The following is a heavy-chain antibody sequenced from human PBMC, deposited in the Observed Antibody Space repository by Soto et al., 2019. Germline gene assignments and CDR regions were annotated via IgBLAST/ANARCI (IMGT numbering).Heavy chain of an antibody. D-gene: IGHD2-15*01. J-gene: IGHJ3*02. CDR1: GFTFDDYA. V-gene: IGHV3-9*01. CDR2: ISWNSGSI. CDR3: AKSWARYCSGGSCLRDAFDI. Sequence: DVQLVESGGGLVQPGRSLRLSCAASGFTFDDYAMHWVRQAPGEGLEWVSGISWNSGSIGYADSVKGRFTISRDNAKNSLYLQMNSLRAEDTALYYCAKSWARYCSGGSCLRDAFDIWGQGTMVTVSS.